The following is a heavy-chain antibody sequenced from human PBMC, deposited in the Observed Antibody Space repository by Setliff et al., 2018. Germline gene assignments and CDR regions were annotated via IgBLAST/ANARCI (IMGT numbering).Heavy chain of an antibody. CDR2: INHRGST. D-gene: IGHD3-10*01. Sequence: PSETLSLTCAVYGDSFSDCYWSWIRQPPGKGLEWIEEINHRGSTNYSPSLRSRVTMSADPTKNQFSLKLTSMTAADTAVYFCARHLLVQGTYHFDYWGQGSPVTVSS. CDR1: GDSFSDCY. CDR3: ARHLLVQGTYHFDY. J-gene: IGHJ4*02. V-gene: IGHV4-34*01.